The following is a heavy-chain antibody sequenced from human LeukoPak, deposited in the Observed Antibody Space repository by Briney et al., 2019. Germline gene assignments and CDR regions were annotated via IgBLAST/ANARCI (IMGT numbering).Heavy chain of an antibody. CDR2: ISYDGSNK. V-gene: IGHV3-30*03. D-gene: IGHD5-24*01. CDR1: GHILRGCD. J-gene: IGHJ4*02. CDR3: AGDSDGSLFDL. Sequence: GGSLRLSCTVSGHILRGCDMQWVGQAPGKGLEWVALISYDGSNKYYGDSVKGRFTISRDNSKNTLSLEMSSLRGDDTALYYCAGDSDGSLFDLWGQGTLVIVSS.